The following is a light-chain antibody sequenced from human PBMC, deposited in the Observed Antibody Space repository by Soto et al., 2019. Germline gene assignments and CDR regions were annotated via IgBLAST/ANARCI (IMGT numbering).Light chain of an antibody. Sequence: DIQMTQSPSSLSAAIGDRVTITCRASQSIKNYLNWYQHKPGAAPKLLIFGASNLESGVPSRFSGSGSGTEFTLSISSIQPEDFATYYCQQGYSTTPITFGQGTRVEIK. CDR3: QQGYSTTPIT. CDR2: GAS. V-gene: IGKV1-39*01. CDR1: QSIKNY. J-gene: IGKJ5*01.